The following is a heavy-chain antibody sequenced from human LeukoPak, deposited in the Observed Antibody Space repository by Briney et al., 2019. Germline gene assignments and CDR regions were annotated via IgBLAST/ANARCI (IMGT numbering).Heavy chain of an antibody. CDR1: GFTFSSYA. CDR3: ARDRSSSWCQDY. J-gene: IGHJ4*02. CDR2: ISYDGSNK. Sequence: GGSLRLSCAASGFTFSSYAMHWVRQAPGKGLEWVAVISYDGSNKYYADSVKGRFAIPRDNSKNTLYLQMNSLRAEDTAVYYCARDRSSSWCQDYWGQGTLVTVSS. D-gene: IGHD6-13*01. V-gene: IGHV3-30*09.